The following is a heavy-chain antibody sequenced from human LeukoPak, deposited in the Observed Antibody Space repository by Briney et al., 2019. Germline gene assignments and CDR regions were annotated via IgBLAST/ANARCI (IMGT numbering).Heavy chain of an antibody. V-gene: IGHV3-33*01. CDR3: ARDRHGEYYDILTGYYINGMDV. J-gene: IGHJ6*02. CDR2: IWDDGSNK. CDR1: GFTFSSYG. Sequence: GRSLRLSCAASGFTFSSYGMHWVRQAPGKGREWVAVIWDDGSNKYYADSVKGRFTISRDNSKNTLYVQMNSLRAEDTAVYYCARDRHGEYYDILTGYYINGMDVGGQGTTVTVSS. D-gene: IGHD3-9*01.